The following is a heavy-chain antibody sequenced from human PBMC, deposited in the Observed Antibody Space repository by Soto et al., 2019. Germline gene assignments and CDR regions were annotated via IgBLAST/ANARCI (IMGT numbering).Heavy chain of an antibody. V-gene: IGHV6-1*01. J-gene: IGHJ6*02. Sequence: SQTLSLTCAISGDSVSSNSAAWNWIRQSPSRGLEWLGRTYYRSKWYNDYAVSVKSRITINPDTSKNQFSLQLNSVTPEDTAVYSCARDSSGWYADRYYYYGMDVWGRGTTVTVSS. CDR1: GDSVSSNSAA. D-gene: IGHD6-19*01. CDR2: TYYRSKWYN. CDR3: ARDSSGWYADRYYYYGMDV.